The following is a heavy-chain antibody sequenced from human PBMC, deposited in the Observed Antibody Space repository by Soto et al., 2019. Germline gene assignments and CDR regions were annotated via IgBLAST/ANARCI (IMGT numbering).Heavy chain of an antibody. V-gene: IGHV1-18*04. D-gene: IGHD3-3*01. J-gene: IGHJ6*02. Sequence: QAQLVQSGAEVKKPGASVKVSCKTSGYTFNTYGISWGRQVPGQGPEWRGWISGYNGYTKYAQKFQGRVTMTTDTSTSTAYMDMRSLRSDDTAVYYCARPGTILGRNGMDVWGQGTTVIVSS. CDR1: GYTFNTYG. CDR3: ARPGTILGRNGMDV. CDR2: ISGYNGYT.